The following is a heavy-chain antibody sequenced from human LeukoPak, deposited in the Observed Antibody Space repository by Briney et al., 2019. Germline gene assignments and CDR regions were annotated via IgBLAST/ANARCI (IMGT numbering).Heavy chain of an antibody. D-gene: IGHD6-13*01. CDR1: GFTFSSYN. V-gene: IGHV3-48*01. J-gene: IGHJ4*02. CDR3: ARMAAAGYFDY. Sequence: GGSLRLSCAASGFTFSSYNMNWVRQAPGKGLEWVSYISYSSRNKYYPDSVKGRFTISRDNAKNSLYLQMNSLRADDTAVYYCARMAAAGYFDYWGQGTLVTDSS. CDR2: ISYSSRNK.